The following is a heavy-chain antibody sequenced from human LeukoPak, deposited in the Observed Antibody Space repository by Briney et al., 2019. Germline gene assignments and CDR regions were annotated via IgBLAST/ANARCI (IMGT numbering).Heavy chain of an antibody. CDR3: ARVAQPYTMIVVVAGY. V-gene: IGHV3-30-3*01. CDR1: GFTFSSYA. CDR2: ISYDGSNK. Sequence: PGGSLRLSCAASGFTFSSYAMHWVRQAPGKGLEWVAVISYDGSNKYYADSVKGRFTISRDNSKNTLYLQMNSLRAEDTAVYYCARVAQPYTMIVVVAGYWGQGTLVTVSS. J-gene: IGHJ4*02. D-gene: IGHD3-22*01.